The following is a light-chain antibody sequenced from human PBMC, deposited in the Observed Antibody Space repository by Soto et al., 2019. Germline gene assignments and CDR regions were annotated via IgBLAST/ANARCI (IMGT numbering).Light chain of an antibody. CDR2: GAS. Sequence: EIVLTQSPGTLSLPPGERATLSCRASQSVRSSYLAWYQQKSGQAPRLLIYGASSRATGIPDRFSGSGSGTDFTLTISRLEPEDFAVYYCQQYGSSSITFGQGTRLEI. CDR3: QQYGSSSIT. CDR1: QSVRSSY. J-gene: IGKJ5*01. V-gene: IGKV3-20*01.